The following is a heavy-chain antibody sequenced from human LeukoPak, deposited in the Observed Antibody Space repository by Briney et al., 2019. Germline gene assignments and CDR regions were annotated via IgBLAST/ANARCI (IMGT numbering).Heavy chain of an antibody. CDR1: GFTFSSYS. CDR3: ARVDDSGSPDY. Sequence: GGSLRLPCAASGFTFSSYSMNWVRQAPGKGLEWVSSISSGSSYIYYADSVKGRFTISRDNAKNSLYLQMNSLRAEDTAVYYCARVDDSGSPDYWGQGTLVTVSS. D-gene: IGHD3-10*01. J-gene: IGHJ4*02. V-gene: IGHV3-21*01. CDR2: ISSGSSYI.